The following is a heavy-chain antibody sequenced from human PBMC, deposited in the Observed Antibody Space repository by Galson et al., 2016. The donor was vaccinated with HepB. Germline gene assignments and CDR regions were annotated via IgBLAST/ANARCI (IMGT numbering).Heavy chain of an antibody. D-gene: IGHD3-16*02. Sequence: SETLSLTCTVSGGSISSRSYYWGWIRQPPGKGLEWIGSIYYSGTTYYNPSLKSRVTISVDTSKNQFSLKLSSLTAADTAVYYCARVPRMRDYIWGSYRQDAFDIWGQGTMVTVSS. V-gene: IGHV4-39*01. CDR3: ARVPRMRDYIWGSYRQDAFDI. CDR2: IYYSGTT. CDR1: GGSISSRSYY. J-gene: IGHJ3*02.